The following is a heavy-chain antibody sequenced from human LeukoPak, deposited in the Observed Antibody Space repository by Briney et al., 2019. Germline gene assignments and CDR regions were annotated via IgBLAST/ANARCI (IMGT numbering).Heavy chain of an antibody. Sequence: PGGSLRLSCAASGFTVSSNYMSWVRQAPGKGLEWVSVIYSGGSTYYADSVKGRFTISRDDSKNTLYLQMNSLRAEDTAVYYCARRRRGSYYVFDYWGQGTLVTVSS. D-gene: IGHD1-26*01. V-gene: IGHV3-66*01. CDR3: ARRRRGSYYVFDY. CDR1: GFTVSSNY. CDR2: IYSGGST. J-gene: IGHJ4*02.